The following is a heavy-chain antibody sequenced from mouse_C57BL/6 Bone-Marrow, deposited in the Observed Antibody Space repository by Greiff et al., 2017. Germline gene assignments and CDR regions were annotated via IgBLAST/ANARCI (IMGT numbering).Heavy chain of an antibody. V-gene: IGHV1-5*01. CDR1: GYTFTSYW. Sequence: VQLKQSGTVLARPGASVKMSCKTSGYTFTSYWMHWVKQRPGQGLEWIGAIYPGNSDTSYNQKFKGKAKLTAVTSASTAYMELSSLTNEDSAVYYCTREIYYYGSSYHWYFDVWGTGTTVTVSS. D-gene: IGHD1-1*01. CDR2: IYPGNSDT. CDR3: TREIYYYGSSYHWYFDV. J-gene: IGHJ1*03.